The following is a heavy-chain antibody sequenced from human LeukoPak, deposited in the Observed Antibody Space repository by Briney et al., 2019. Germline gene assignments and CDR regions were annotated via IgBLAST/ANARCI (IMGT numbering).Heavy chain of an antibody. CDR3: ARDDFWSGYYTRNYGMDV. D-gene: IGHD3-3*01. CDR1: GYTFSSYG. J-gene: IGHJ6*02. Sequence: ASVKMSCKASGYTFSSYGISWVRQAPGQGLEWMGWISAYNGNTNYAQKLQGRVTMTTDTSTSTAYMELRSLRSDDTAVYYCARDDFWSGYYTRNYGMDVWGQGTTVTVSS. CDR2: ISAYNGNT. V-gene: IGHV1-18*01.